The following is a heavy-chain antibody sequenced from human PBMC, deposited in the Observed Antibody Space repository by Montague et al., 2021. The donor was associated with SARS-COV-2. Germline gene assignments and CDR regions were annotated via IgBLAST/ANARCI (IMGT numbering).Heavy chain of an antibody. D-gene: IGHD1-20*01. V-gene: IGHV4-34*01. J-gene: IGHJ6*02. CDR3: ARGRRRYNWRDETSYYYGMDV. Sequence: SETLSLTCAVYGGSLSGYYWSWIRQPPGKGLEWIGEINHSGSTNYNPSLKSRVTISLDTSKNQFSLKLSSVTAADTAAYYCARGRRRYNWRDETSYYYGMDVWGQGTTVTVSS. CDR1: GGSLSGYY. CDR2: INHSGST.